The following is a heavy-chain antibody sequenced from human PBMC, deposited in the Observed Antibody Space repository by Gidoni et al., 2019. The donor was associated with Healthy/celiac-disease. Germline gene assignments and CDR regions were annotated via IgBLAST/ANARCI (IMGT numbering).Heavy chain of an antibody. CDR3: ARGHAMITFGGVIGPFDY. J-gene: IGHJ4*02. V-gene: IGHV1-69*01. CDR1: GGTFSSYA. Sequence: QVQLVQSGAEVKKPGSSVKVSCKASGGTFSSYAISWVRQAPGQGLEWMGGIIPIFGTANYAQKFQGRVTITADESTSTAYMELSSLRSEDTAVYYCARGHAMITFGGVIGPFDYWGQGTLVTVSS. CDR2: IIPIFGTA. D-gene: IGHD3-16*02.